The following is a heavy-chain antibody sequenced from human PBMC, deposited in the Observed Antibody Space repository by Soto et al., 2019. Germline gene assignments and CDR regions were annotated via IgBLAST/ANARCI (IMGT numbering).Heavy chain of an antibody. J-gene: IGHJ5*02. D-gene: IGHD6-19*01. CDR3: AREVSPNSRGWYTVLVRWFDP. Sequence: QVQLQEAGPGLVKPSQTLSLTCTVSGGSISSSDYYWSWIRQHPGKGLVWIGYIYYSGSAYYNPSLKSRVTISVDPSKNQFSLKLSSVTAADTAVYYCAREVSPNSRGWYTVLVRWFDPWGQGTLVTVSS. CDR2: IYYSGSA. V-gene: IGHV4-31*03. CDR1: GGSISSSDYY.